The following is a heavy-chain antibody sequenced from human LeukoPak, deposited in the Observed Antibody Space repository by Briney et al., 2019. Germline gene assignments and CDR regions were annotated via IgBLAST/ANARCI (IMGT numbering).Heavy chain of an antibody. V-gene: IGHV1-69*13. CDR2: IIPIFGTA. CDR1: GGTFSSYA. Sequence: RASVKVSCKASGGTFSSYAISWVRQGPGEGLEWMGGIIPIFGTANYAQKFQGRVTITADESTSTAYMELSSLRSEDTAVYYCERENPVDCSSTSCYFDYWGQGTLVTVSS. CDR3: ERENPVDCSSTSCYFDY. J-gene: IGHJ4*02. D-gene: IGHD2-2*01.